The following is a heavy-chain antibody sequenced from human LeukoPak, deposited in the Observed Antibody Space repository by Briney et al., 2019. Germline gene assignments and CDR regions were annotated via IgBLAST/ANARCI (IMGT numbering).Heavy chain of an antibody. CDR3: AKRGGSGSYDPYYFDY. D-gene: IGHD3-10*01. CDR1: GFTFSSYA. CDR2: ISGSGGST. Sequence: GGSLRLSCAASGFTFSSYAMSWVRQAPGKGLEWVSAISGSGGSTYYADSVKGRFTISRDNSKNTLYLQMNSLRAEDTAVYYCAKRGGSGSYDPYYFDYWGQGTLVTVSS. V-gene: IGHV3-23*01. J-gene: IGHJ4*02.